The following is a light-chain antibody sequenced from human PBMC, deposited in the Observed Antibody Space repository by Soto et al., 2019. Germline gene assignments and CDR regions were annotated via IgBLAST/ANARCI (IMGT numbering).Light chain of an antibody. Sequence: EIVMTQSPSTLSVSPGERATLSCRASQSVSSNLAWYQQKPGQAPRLLIYGASTRATGIPVRFSGSGSGTKFTLTISSLQSEDCAVYDCQQYNNWPRTFGHGTQVEIK. CDR3: QQYNNWPRT. CDR2: GAS. J-gene: IGKJ1*01. CDR1: QSVSSN. V-gene: IGKV3-15*01.